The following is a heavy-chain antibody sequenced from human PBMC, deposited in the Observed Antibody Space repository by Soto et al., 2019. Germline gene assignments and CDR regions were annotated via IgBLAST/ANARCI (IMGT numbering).Heavy chain of an antibody. V-gene: IGHV4-59*01. CDR2: IYYSGST. Sequence: SETLSLTCTVSGGSISSYYWSWIRQPPGKGLEWIGYIYYSGSTNYNPSLKSRVTISVDTSKNQFSLKLSSVTAADTAVYYCARWVYGDYEYYYYMDVWGKGTTVTVSS. CDR1: GGSISSYY. D-gene: IGHD4-17*01. J-gene: IGHJ6*03. CDR3: ARWVYGDYEYYYYMDV.